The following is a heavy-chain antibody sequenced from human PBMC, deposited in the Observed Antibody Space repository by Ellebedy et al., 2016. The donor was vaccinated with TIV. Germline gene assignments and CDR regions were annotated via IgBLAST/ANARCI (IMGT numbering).Heavy chain of an antibody. J-gene: IGHJ1*01. CDR2: IKGKTGGGTI. CDR3: TTYAAATPENFQH. CDR1: GLSFTNAW. V-gene: IGHV3-15*01. D-gene: IGHD6-25*01. Sequence: GESLKISCAASGLSFTNAWMSWVRQAPGKGLEWVGRIKGKTGGGTIDYAAPVKGRFTISRDDPQNMLYLQMSGLNTEDTAVYYCTTYAAATPENFQHWGQGTLVTVST.